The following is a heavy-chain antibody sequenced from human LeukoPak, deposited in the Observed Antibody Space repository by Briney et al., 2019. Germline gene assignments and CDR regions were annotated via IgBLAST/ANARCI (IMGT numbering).Heavy chain of an antibody. CDR3: ARQISGYSGYDSLMYYFDY. V-gene: IGHV1-2*02. CDR2: INPNSGGT. D-gene: IGHD5-12*01. Sequence: ASVTVCFTSAGYTFTVNYMHWVRQAPGQGLEWMGWINPNSGGTNYAQKFQGRVTMTRDTSISTAYMELSRLRSDETAVYYCARQISGYSGYDSLMYYFDYWGQGTLVTVSS. CDR1: GYTFTVNY. J-gene: IGHJ4*02.